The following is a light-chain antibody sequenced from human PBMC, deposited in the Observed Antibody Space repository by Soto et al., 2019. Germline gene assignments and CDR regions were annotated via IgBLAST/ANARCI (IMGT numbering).Light chain of an antibody. Sequence: VPTTQSSASLSATVEDRVTIPCRASQGISNYLAWYQQKPGKAPKLLIFAASSLQSGVPSRFSGSRSGPDFTLTISSLQPEDFATYYCQQSYSSPPTFGQGTKVDIK. CDR3: QQSYSSPPT. V-gene: IGKV1-39*01. CDR2: AAS. CDR1: QGISNY. J-gene: IGKJ1*01.